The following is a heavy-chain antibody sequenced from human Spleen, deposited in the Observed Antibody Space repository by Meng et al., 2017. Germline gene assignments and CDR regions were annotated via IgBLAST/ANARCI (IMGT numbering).Heavy chain of an antibody. J-gene: IGHJ4*02. Sequence: VQRQQWGAGLLKPSETLSLTCAVYGGSFSGYYWSWIRQPPGKGLEWIGEINHSGSTNYNPSLKSRVTISVDTSKNQFSLKLSSVTAADTAVYYCARFSVVVVAATGSYFDYWGQGTLVTVSS. CDR2: INHSGST. V-gene: IGHV4-34*01. D-gene: IGHD2-15*01. CDR3: ARFSVVVVAATGSYFDY. CDR1: GGSFSGYY.